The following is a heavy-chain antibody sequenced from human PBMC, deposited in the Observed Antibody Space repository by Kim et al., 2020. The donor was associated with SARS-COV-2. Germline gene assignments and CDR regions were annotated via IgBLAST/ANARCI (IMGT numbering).Heavy chain of an antibody. J-gene: IGHJ4*02. CDR3: ARDDTSGWYQDY. D-gene: IGHD6-19*01. Sequence: GGSLRLSCAASGFTFSSYSMNWVRQAPGKGLEWVSYISSSSTSIYQAGSVKGRFTISRDNAQNSLYLQMNSLRDEDTAVYYCARDDTSGWYQDYWGQGTLVTVSS. CDR1: GFTFSSYS. CDR2: ISSSSTSI. V-gene: IGHV3-48*02.